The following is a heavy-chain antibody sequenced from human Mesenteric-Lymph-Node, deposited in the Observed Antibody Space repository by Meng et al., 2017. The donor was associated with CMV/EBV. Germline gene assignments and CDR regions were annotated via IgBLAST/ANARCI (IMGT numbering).Heavy chain of an antibody. Sequence: SQTLSLTCAVYGGSFSGYYWSWIRPPPGKGLEWIGEINHSGSTTYNPSLKSRVTLSVDTSKNQFSLKLSSVTAADTAVYYCAIGSPTYAYYYYYSGMDVWGQGTTVTVSS. D-gene: IGHD4-17*01. CDR3: AIGSPTYAYYYYYSGMDV. CDR1: GGSFSGYY. CDR2: INHSGST. V-gene: IGHV4-34*01. J-gene: IGHJ6*02.